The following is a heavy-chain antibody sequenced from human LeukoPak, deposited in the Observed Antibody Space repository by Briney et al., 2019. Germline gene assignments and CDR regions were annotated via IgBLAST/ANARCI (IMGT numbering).Heavy chain of an antibody. CDR1: GFTFSSYD. CDR3: VRQTRLDGYNYLGY. Sequence: PGGSLRLSCAASGFTFSSYDMHWVRHVTGKGLEWVSAITSAGDTYYPGSGKGRFTISRENAKNSLYLQMNSLRAEDTAVYYCVRQTRLDGYNYLGYWGQGILVTVSS. V-gene: IGHV3-13*01. D-gene: IGHD5-24*01. CDR2: ITSAGDT. J-gene: IGHJ4*02.